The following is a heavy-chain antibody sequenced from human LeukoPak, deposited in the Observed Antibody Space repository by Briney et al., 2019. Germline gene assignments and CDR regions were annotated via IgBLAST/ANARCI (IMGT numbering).Heavy chain of an antibody. D-gene: IGHD6-19*01. Sequence: PSETLSLTCTVSGGSISSYYWSWIRQPPGKGLEWIGYIYYSGSTNYNPSLKSRVTISVDTSKNQFSLKLSSVTAADTAVYYCARDGGGWYYFDYWGQGTLVTVSS. CDR3: ARDGGGWYYFDY. CDR2: IYYSGST. V-gene: IGHV4-59*01. CDR1: GGSISSYY. J-gene: IGHJ4*02.